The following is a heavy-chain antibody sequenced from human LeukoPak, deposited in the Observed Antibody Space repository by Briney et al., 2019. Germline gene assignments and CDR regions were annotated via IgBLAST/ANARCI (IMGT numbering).Heavy chain of an antibody. V-gene: IGHV1-3*01. CDR2: INAGNGNT. CDR3: AVMKDIVVVPAAFDY. J-gene: IGHJ4*02. D-gene: IGHD2-2*01. CDR1: GYTFTSYA. Sequence: WASVKVSCTASGYTFTSYAMHWVRQAPGQRLEWMGWINAGNGNTKYSQKFQGRVTITRDTSASTAYMELSSLRSEDTAVYYCAVMKDIVVVPAAFDYWGQGTLVNVSS.